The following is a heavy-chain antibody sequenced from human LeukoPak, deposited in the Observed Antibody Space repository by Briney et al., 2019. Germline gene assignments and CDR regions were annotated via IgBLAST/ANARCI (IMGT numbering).Heavy chain of an antibody. CDR3: ARDGTTDYDFWSGYPYYYYGIDV. CDR1: GYTFTSYG. V-gene: IGHV1-18*01. CDR2: INAYNGNT. J-gene: IGHJ6*02. D-gene: IGHD3-3*01. Sequence: ASVKVSCKASGYTFTSYGISWVRQAPGQGLEWMGWINAYNGNTNYAQKLQGRVTMTTDTSTSTAYMELRSLRSDDTAVYYCARDGTTDYDFWSGYPYYYYGIDVWGQGTTVTVSS.